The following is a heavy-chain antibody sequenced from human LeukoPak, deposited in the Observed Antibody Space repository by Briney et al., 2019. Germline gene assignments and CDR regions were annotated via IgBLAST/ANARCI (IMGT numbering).Heavy chain of an antibody. Sequence: SVKASCKASGYTFTSYYMHCVRQAPEQGREWMGRIIPILGIANYAQKFQGRVTITADKSTSTAYMELSSLRSEDTAVYYCAIDYYDSSGYALWGQGTLVTVSS. D-gene: IGHD3-22*01. CDR2: IIPILGIA. V-gene: IGHV1-69*02. CDR1: GYTFTSYY. J-gene: IGHJ4*02. CDR3: AIDYYDSSGYAL.